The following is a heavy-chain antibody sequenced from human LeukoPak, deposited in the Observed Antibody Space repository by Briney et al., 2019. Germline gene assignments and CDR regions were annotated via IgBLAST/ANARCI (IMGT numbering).Heavy chain of an antibody. V-gene: IGHV1-46*04. CDR1: GYTFTSYY. CDR3: ASGGVTVYSYGPDY. CDR2: IIPEFDEA. Sequence: ASVKVSCKASGYTFTSYYMHWVRQAPGQGLEWVGTIIPEFDEAHYAQKLQGRVTISADDSATAAYMELRSLRSDDTAVYYCASGGVTVYSYGPDYWGQGTLVAVSS. D-gene: IGHD5-18*01. J-gene: IGHJ4*02.